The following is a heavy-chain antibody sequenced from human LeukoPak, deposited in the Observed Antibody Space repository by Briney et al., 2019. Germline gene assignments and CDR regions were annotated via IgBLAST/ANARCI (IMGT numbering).Heavy chain of an antibody. CDR3: ARDLRTDSSFSPFDY. V-gene: IGHV3-7*01. J-gene: IGHJ4*02. D-gene: IGHD3/OR15-3a*01. CDR1: GFTLSSYW. CDR2: TNQDVSEI. Sequence: GGSLRLSCAASGFTLSSYWMSWVRQAPGKGLGWVANTNQDVSEINYVDSVKGRFTISRDNGKNSLYLQMNSLRAEDTAVYYCARDLRTDSSFSPFDYWGQGTLVTVSS.